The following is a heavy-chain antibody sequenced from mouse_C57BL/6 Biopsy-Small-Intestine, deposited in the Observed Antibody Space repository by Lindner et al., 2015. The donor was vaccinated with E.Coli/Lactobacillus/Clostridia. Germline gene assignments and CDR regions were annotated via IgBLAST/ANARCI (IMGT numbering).Heavy chain of an antibody. V-gene: IGHV1S14*01. D-gene: IGHD1-1*02. CDR2: IIPIFGTA. Sequence: SVKVSCKASGGTFSSYVINWARQAPGQGLEWMGGIIPIFGTANYAQKFQGRVTITADESTNTAYMELSSLRSEDTAVYYCAMGWVAVAFFDYWGQGTLVTVSS. CDR1: GGTFSSYV. CDR3: AMGWVAVAFFDY. J-gene: IGHJ4*01.